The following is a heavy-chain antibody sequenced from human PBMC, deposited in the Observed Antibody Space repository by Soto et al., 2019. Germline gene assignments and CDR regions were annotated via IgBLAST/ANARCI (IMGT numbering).Heavy chain of an antibody. J-gene: IGHJ6*02. V-gene: IGHV4-30-4*01. CDR3: ARDPFSVGRYYYGMDV. CDR1: GGSISSGDYY. CDR2: IYYSGST. Sequence: SETLSLTCTVCGGSISSGDYYWSWIRQPPGKGLEWIGYIYYSGSTYYNPSLKSRVTISVDKSKNQFSLKLSSVTAADTAVYYCARDPFSVGRYYYGMDVWGQGTTVTVSS. D-gene: IGHD1-26*01.